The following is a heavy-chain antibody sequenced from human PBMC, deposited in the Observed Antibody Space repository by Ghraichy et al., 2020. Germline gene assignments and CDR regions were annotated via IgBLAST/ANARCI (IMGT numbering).Heavy chain of an antibody. D-gene: IGHD2-2*02. J-gene: IGHJ6*02. CDR3: AKEVVPAAIASRGPDV. V-gene: IGHV3-23*01. CDR1: GFTFSSYA. Sequence: GESLNISCAASGFTFSSYAMSWVRQAPGKGLEWVSAISGSGGSTYYADSVKGRFTISRDNSKNTLYLQMNSLRAEDTAVYYCAKEVVPAAIASRGPDVWGQGTTVTVSS. CDR2: ISGSGGST.